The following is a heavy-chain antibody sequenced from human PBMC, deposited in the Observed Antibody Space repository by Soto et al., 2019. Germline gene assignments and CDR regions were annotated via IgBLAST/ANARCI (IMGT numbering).Heavy chain of an antibody. Sequence: PGGSLRLSCAASGFNFSSYSMKWVRQAPGKGLEWVSLISSSSRYIYYADSVKGRFTISRDNAKNSLYLQMNSLRAEDTAVYYCASPSGSENYYYFSWGHGTLVTV. J-gene: IGHJ4*01. CDR3: ASPSGSENYYYFS. CDR1: GFNFSSYS. V-gene: IGHV3-21*01. D-gene: IGHD3-10*01. CDR2: ISSSSRYI.